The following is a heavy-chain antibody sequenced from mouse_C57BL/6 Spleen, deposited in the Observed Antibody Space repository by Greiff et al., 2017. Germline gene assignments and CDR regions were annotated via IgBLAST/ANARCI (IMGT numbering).Heavy chain of an antibody. J-gene: IGHJ4*01. CDR2: IDPSDSET. V-gene: IGHV1-52*01. Sequence: QVQLQQPGAELVRPGSSVKLSCKASGYTFTSYWMHWVKQRPIQGLEWIGNIDPSDSETHYNQKFKDKATLTVDKSSSTAYMQLSSLTSEDYAVYYCATITTVVAPSWGQGTSVTVSS. CDR3: ATITTVVAPS. CDR1: GYTFTSYW. D-gene: IGHD1-1*01.